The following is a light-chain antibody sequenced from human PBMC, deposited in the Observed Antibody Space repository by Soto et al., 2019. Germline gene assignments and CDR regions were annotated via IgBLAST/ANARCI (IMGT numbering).Light chain of an antibody. CDR2: DVS. Sequence: QSGLTQPRSVSGSPGQSVTISCTGTSSDVGAYNYVSWYQQHPAKAPNLMIYDVSKRPSGVPDRFSGSKSGNTASLTISGLQAEDEGDYYCCSYTNSAYVFGTGTKVTV. J-gene: IGLJ1*01. CDR3: CSYTNSAYV. CDR1: SSDVGAYNY. V-gene: IGLV2-11*01.